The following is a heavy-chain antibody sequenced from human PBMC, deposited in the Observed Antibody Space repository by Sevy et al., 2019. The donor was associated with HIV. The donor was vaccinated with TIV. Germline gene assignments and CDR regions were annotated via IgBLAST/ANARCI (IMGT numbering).Heavy chain of an antibody. Sequence: GGSLRLSCAASGFTFSKYSMSWVRQPPGKGLEWVSTLSFGCGEINYADSVKGRFTISRDKSKSSVYLQMNNLRPEDTAVYYCARAGCTKPHDYWGQGTLVTVSS. J-gene: IGHJ4*02. CDR2: LSFGCGEI. V-gene: IGHV3-23*01. CDR1: GFTFSKYS. CDR3: ARAGCTKPHDY. D-gene: IGHD2-8*01.